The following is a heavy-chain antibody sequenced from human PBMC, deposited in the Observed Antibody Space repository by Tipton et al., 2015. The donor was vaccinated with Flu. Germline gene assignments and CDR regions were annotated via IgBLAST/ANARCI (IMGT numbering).Heavy chain of an antibody. CDR3: ASKLYYYDSSGYYYTSYFDY. Sequence: QLVQSGAEVKKPGSSVKVSCKASGGTFSSYAISWVRQAPGQGLEWMGGIIPIFGTANYAQKFQGRVTITADESTSTAYMELSSLRSEDTAVYYCASKLYYYDSSGYYYTSYFDYWGQGTLVTVSS. D-gene: IGHD3-22*01. J-gene: IGHJ4*02. V-gene: IGHV1-69*01. CDR2: IIPIFGTA. CDR1: GGTFSSYA.